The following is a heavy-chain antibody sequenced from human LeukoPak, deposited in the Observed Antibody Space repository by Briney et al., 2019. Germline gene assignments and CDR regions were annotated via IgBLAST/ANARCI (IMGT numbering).Heavy chain of an antibody. Sequence: ASVKVSCKASGGTFSSYAISWVRQAPGQGLEWMGGIIPIFGTANYAQKFQGRVTITADESTSTAYMELSSLRSEDTAVYYCARDPYDYVWGSYRYTFDYWGQGTLVTVSS. J-gene: IGHJ4*02. D-gene: IGHD3-16*02. CDR1: GGTFSSYA. CDR2: IIPIFGTA. V-gene: IGHV1-69*13. CDR3: ARDPYDYVWGSYRYTFDY.